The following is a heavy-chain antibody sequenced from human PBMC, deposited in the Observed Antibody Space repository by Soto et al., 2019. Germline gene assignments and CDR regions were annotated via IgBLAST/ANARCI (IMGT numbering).Heavy chain of an antibody. CDR1: GFIVSSNY. V-gene: IGHV3-53*02. D-gene: IGHD3-16*01. Sequence: EVQLVETGGGLIQPGGSLRLSCAVSGFIVSSNYMSWVRQAPGKGLEWVSVIYVGGSTHYADSVKGRFTISRDNSKNTLYLQLNSLRDEDTAVYYCARGSLSGYYNGLDVWGQGTTVTVSS. CDR2: IYVGGST. CDR3: ARGSLSGYYNGLDV. J-gene: IGHJ6*02.